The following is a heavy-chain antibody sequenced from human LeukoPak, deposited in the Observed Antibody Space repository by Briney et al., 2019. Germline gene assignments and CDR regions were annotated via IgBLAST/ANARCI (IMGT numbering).Heavy chain of an antibody. CDR3: ARILSGYYYYMDV. V-gene: IGHV3-30*04. D-gene: IGHD3-9*01. J-gene: IGHJ6*03. Sequence: GGSLRLSCAASGFTFSSYAMHWVRQAPGKGLEWVAVISYDGSNKYYADSVKGRFTISRDNSKNTLYLQMNSLRAEDTAVYYCARILSGYYYYMDVWGKGTTVTVSS. CDR2: ISYDGSNK. CDR1: GFTFSSYA.